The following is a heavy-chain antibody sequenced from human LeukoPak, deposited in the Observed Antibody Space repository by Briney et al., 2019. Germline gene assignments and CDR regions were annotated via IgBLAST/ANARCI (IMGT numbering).Heavy chain of an antibody. V-gene: IGHV1-2*02. CDR2: INPDSGVT. D-gene: IGHD3-10*01. J-gene: IGHJ5*02. Sequence: ASEKVSCKASGYSFTGYYIHWVRQAPGQGLEWMGWINPDSGVTNYAQKFQDRVTMTRDTSISTASMELSRLRSDDTAVYYCARVNKMRSGILMGFDPWGQGTLVTVSS. CDR1: GYSFTGYY. CDR3: ARVNKMRSGILMGFDP.